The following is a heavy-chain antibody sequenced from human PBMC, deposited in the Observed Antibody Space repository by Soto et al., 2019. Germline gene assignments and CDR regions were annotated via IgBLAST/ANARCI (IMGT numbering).Heavy chain of an antibody. CDR3: ARDLWGYCGTDCYPLDV. Sequence: SETLSLTCTVSGGYISGYYWSWIRQPPGKGLEWIGYMYNTGSTVYNPSFKSRVTISVDTSKNQFSLKLNSVAAADTAVYYCARDLWGYCGTDCYPLDVWGQGTTVTVSS. CDR2: MYNTGST. CDR1: GGYISGYY. D-gene: IGHD2-21*02. V-gene: IGHV4-59*01. J-gene: IGHJ6*02.